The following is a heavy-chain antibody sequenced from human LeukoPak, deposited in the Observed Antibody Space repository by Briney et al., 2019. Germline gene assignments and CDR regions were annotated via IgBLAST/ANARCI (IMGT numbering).Heavy chain of an antibody. V-gene: IGHV3-23*01. D-gene: IGHD2-15*01. J-gene: IGHJ4*02. Sequence: GGSLRLSCAASGFTFSSYAMTWVRQAPGKGLEWLSTISGSGDRTFYADSVKGRFTISRDNSKNTVYLQMNRLRGEDTAIYYCAKDVTPYYWGQGTLVTVSS. CDR1: GFTFSSYA. CDR2: ISGSGDRT. CDR3: AKDVTPYY.